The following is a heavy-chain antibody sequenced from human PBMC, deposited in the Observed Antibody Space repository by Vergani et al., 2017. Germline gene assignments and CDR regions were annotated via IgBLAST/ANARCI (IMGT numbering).Heavy chain of an antibody. CDR1: GRSFSGYF. V-gene: IGHV4-34*01. Sequence: QVPLQQWGAGLLKPSETLSLTCAVYGRSFSGYFWSWLRQPPGKGLEWIGEVNQSGSTIYNPSLKSRVTISVDTSKNQFSLKLSSVTAADTAVYYCARGKLVPYYYYYGMDVWGQGTTVTVSS. D-gene: IGHD6-13*01. J-gene: IGHJ6*02. CDR3: ARGKLVPYYYYYGMDV. CDR2: VNQSGST.